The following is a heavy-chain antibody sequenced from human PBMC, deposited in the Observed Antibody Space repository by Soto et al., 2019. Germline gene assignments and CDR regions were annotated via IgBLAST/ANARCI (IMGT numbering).Heavy chain of an antibody. V-gene: IGHV1-69*06. Sequence: VKVSGKAPGGTFRSYAISWVRQAPGQVPECMGGIIPILGTANYAQKFQGRVTITADKSTSTAYMELSSLRSEDTAVYSCARVPVTATNWFDPWGPGTLVTVSS. CDR1: GGTFRSYA. CDR2: IIPILGTA. D-gene: IGHD2-21*02. J-gene: IGHJ5*02. CDR3: ARVPVTATNWFDP.